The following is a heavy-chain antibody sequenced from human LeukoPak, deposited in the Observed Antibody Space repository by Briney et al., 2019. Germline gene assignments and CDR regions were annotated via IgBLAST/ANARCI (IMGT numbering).Heavy chain of an antibody. D-gene: IGHD4-17*01. CDR1: GYTFTGYY. Sequence: GASVKVSCKASGYTFTGYYMHWVRQAPGQGLEWMGWINPNSGGTNYAQKFQGRVTMTRDTSISTAYMELSRLRSDDTAVYYCARDLGSTTVTTNRALYYFDYWGQGTLVTVSS. CDR3: ARDLGSTTVTTNRALYYFDY. CDR2: INPNSGGT. J-gene: IGHJ4*02. V-gene: IGHV1-2*02.